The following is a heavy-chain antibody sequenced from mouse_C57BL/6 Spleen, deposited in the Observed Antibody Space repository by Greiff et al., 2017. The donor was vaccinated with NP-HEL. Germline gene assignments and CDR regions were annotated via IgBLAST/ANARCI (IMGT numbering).Heavy chain of an antibody. V-gene: IGHV2-2*01. Sequence: VMLVESGPGLVQPSQSLSITCTVSGFSLTSYGVHWVRQSPGKGLEWLGVIWSGGSTDYNAAFISRLSISKDNSKSQVFFKMNSLQADDTAIYYCARGGYGSSYGMDYWGQGTSVTVSS. J-gene: IGHJ4*01. D-gene: IGHD1-1*01. CDR1: GFSLTSYG. CDR3: ARGGYGSSYGMDY. CDR2: IWSGGST.